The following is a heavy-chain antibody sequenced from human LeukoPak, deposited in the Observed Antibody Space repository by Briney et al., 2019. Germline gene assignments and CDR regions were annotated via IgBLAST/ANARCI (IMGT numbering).Heavy chain of an antibody. V-gene: IGHV3-30*04. CDR3: ARDLVPLIAVAGGGGFDFDY. J-gene: IGHJ4*02. CDR1: GFTFSSYA. Sequence: GGSLRLSCAASGFTFSSYAMHWVRQAPGKGLEWVAVISYDGSNKYYADSVKGRFTISRDNSKNTLYLQMNSLRAEDTAVYYCARDLVPLIAVAGGGGFDFDYWGQGALVTVSS. CDR2: ISYDGSNK. D-gene: IGHD6-19*01.